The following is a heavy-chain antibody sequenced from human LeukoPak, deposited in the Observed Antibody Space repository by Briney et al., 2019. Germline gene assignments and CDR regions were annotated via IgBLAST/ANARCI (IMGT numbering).Heavy chain of an antibody. J-gene: IGHJ6*02. CDR3: ARSTSFRSNYYYYGMDV. Sequence: PGGSLRLSCAASGFTFSSYAMSWVRQAPGKGLEWVSAISGSGGSTYYADSVKGRFTISRDNSKNTLYLQMNSLRAEATAIYYCARSTSFRSNYYYYGMDVWGQGTKVTVSS. CDR1: GFTFSSYA. CDR2: ISGSGGST. V-gene: IGHV3-23*01. D-gene: IGHD2-2*01.